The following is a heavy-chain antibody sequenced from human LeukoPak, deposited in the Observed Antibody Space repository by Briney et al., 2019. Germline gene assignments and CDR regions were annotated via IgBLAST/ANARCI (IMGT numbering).Heavy chain of an antibody. J-gene: IGHJ4*02. CDR1: GFTFSSYS. CDR2: ISSSSSYI. Sequence: GGSLRLSCAASGFTFSSYSMNWVRQAPGKGLEWVSSISSSSSYIYYADSVKGRFTISRDNAKNSLYLQMNSLRAEDTAVYYCAKRSAESSGYFDYWGQGTLVTVSS. CDR3: AKRSAESSGYFDY. V-gene: IGHV3-21*04. D-gene: IGHD6-19*01.